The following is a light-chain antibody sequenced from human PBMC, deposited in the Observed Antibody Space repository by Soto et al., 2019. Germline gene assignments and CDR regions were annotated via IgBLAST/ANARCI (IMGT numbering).Light chain of an antibody. CDR2: AAS. Sequence: AIRMTQSPSSLSASTGDRVTITCRANQGINNYLAWYQQKPGKAPKFLIYAASTLHSGVPSRFSGSGAGTDFTLSISYLKSEDFATYYCQQYYSYPRTFGGGTKVEI. V-gene: IGKV1-8*01. CDR1: QGINNY. CDR3: QQYYSYPRT. J-gene: IGKJ4*01.